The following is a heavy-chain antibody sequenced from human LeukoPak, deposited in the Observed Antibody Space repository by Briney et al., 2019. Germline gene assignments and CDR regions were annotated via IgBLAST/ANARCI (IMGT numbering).Heavy chain of an antibody. CDR3: ANFDWFSDTRKNFDP. J-gene: IGHJ5*02. V-gene: IGHV3-30-3*01. CDR1: GFTFSSYA. Sequence: GGSLRLSCAASGFTFSSYAMNWVRQAPGKGLEWVALISYDGSNKYYADSVKGRFTISRDNSKNTVYLQMNSLRVEDTAVYYCANFDWFSDTRKNFDPWGQGTLVTVSS. CDR2: ISYDGSNK. D-gene: IGHD3-9*01.